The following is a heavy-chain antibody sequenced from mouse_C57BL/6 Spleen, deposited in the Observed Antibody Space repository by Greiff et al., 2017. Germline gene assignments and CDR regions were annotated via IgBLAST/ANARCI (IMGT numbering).Heavy chain of an antibody. V-gene: IGHV1-64*01. CDR3: AREELRLRRYFDV. CDR1: GYTFTSYW. D-gene: IGHD2-4*01. CDR2: IHPNSGST. Sequence: QVQLQQPGAELVKPGASVKLSCKASGYTFTSYWMHWVKQRPGQGLEWIGMIHPNSGSTNYNEKFKSKATLTVDKSSSTAYMQLSSLTSEDSAVYYCAREELRLRRYFDVWGTGTTVTVSS. J-gene: IGHJ1*03.